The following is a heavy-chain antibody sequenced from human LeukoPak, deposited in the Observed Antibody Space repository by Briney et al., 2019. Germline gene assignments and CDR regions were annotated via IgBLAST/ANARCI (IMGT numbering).Heavy chain of an antibody. CDR1: GGPMSSGGYS. CDR3: ARDRAGLGLLDF. J-gene: IGHJ3*01. CDR2: IFQSGSP. Sequence: SQTLSLTCDVSGGPMSSGGYSWTWIRQPPGKGLEWIGYIFQSGSPSYNPSLRSRVSISVDTSRNQFSLRLNSVTAADTAMYYCARDRAGLGLLDFWGQGTMVTVSS. D-gene: IGHD3-16*01. V-gene: IGHV4-30-2*01.